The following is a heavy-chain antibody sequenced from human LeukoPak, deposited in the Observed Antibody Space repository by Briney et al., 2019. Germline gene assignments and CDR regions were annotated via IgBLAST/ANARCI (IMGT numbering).Heavy chain of an antibody. Sequence: GSLRLSCAASGFTFSSYSMNWVRQAPGKGLEWVSSISSSSSYIYYADSVKGRFTISRDNAKNSLYLQMNSLRAEDTAVYYCARPDCGSTSCYTLEYWGQGALVTVSS. CDR3: ARPDCGSTSCYTLEY. CDR1: GFTFSSYS. D-gene: IGHD2-2*02. CDR2: ISSSSSYI. V-gene: IGHV3-21*04. J-gene: IGHJ4*02.